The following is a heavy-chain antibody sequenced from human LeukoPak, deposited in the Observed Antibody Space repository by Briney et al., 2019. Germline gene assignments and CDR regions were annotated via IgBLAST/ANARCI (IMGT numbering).Heavy chain of an antibody. CDR2: ISSNGGST. J-gene: IGHJ4*02. CDR3: VKDGAIDVVRGVISPFDY. Sequence: GGSLRLSCSASGFTFSRYAMHWVRQAPGKGLEYVSAISSNGGSTYYADSVKGRFTISRDNSKNTPYLQMSSLRAEDTAVYYCVKDGAIDVVRGVISPFDYWGQGTLVTVSS. V-gene: IGHV3-64D*06. CDR1: GFTFSRYA. D-gene: IGHD3-10*01.